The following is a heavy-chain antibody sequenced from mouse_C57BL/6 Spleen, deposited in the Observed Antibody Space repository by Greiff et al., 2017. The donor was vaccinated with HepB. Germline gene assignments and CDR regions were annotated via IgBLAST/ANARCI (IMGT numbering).Heavy chain of an antibody. CDR2: IRNKANGYTT. V-gene: IGHV7-3*01. Sequence: EVQLVESGGGLVQPGGSLSLSCAASGFTFTDYYMSWVRQPPGKALEWLGFIRNKANGYTTEYSASVKGRFTISRDNSQSILYLQMNALRAEDSATYYCARYKSYDYDDYYFDYWGQGTTLTVSS. CDR3: ARYKSYDYDDYYFDY. J-gene: IGHJ2*01. CDR1: GFTFTDYY. D-gene: IGHD2-4*01.